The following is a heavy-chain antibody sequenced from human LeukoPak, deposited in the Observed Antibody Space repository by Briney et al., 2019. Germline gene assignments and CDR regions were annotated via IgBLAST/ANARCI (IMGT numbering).Heavy chain of an antibody. D-gene: IGHD3-22*01. V-gene: IGHV5-51*01. CDR1: GYSFTSYW. J-gene: IGHJ4*02. CDR2: IYPGDSDT. Sequence: GESLKISCKGSGYSFTSYWIGWVRQMPGKCLEWMGNIYPGDSDTRYSPSFQGQVTISADKSISTAYLQWSSLKASDTAMYYCARPIPDYYDSSGYLGYWGQGTLVTVSS. CDR3: ARPIPDYYDSSGYLGY.